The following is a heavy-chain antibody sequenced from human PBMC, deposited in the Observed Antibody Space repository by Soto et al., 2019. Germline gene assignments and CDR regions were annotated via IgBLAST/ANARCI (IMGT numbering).Heavy chain of an antibody. V-gene: IGHV3-11*01. J-gene: IGHJ4*02. Sequence: GGSLRLSCAASGFTFSDYYMSWIRQAPGKGLEWVSYISSSGSTICYADSVKGRFTISRDNAKNSLYLQMNSLRAEDTAVYYCARDMYSSSCYDYWGQGTLVTVSS. CDR2: ISSSGSTI. CDR1: GFTFSDYY. D-gene: IGHD6-13*01. CDR3: ARDMYSSSCYDY.